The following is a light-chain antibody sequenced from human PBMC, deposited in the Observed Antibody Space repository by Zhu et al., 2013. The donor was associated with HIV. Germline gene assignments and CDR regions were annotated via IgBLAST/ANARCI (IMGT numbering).Light chain of an antibody. V-gene: IGKV3-11*01. J-gene: IGKJ3*01. CDR1: QSVANS. CDR2: DAS. CDR3: QQRRNWVT. Sequence: EIVLTQSPVTLSLSPGERATLSCRASQSVANSLAWYQQKPGQAPRLVIYDASRRATGIPARFSGSGSGTDFTLTISSLEPEDFAVYYCQQRRNWVTFGPGTKVDIK.